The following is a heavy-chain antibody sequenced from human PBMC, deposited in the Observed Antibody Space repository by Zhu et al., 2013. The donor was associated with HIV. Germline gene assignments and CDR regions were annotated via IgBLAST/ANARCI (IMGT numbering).Heavy chain of an antibody. CDR2: IIPNSGGT. Sequence: QVQLVQSGTEVTMPGSSVRISCKTSGGSFNTYAFSWVRQAVHGGLEWMGGIIPNSGGTKYAQKFQGRVTMTRDTSISTAYMDLSSLRSEDTAVYYCARSVRSRLAAAGQGWFDPWGQGTLVTVSS. CDR3: ARSVRSRLAAAGQGWFDP. J-gene: IGHJ5*02. V-gene: IGHV1-2*02. D-gene: IGHD6-13*01. CDR1: GGSFNTYA.